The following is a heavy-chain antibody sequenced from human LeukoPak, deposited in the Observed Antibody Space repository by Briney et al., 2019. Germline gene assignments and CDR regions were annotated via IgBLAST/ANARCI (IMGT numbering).Heavy chain of an antibody. CDR3: ARGLWAGYYYMDV. CDR2: ISYDGSNK. Sequence: GGSLRLSCAASGFTFSSYGMHWVRQAPGKGLEWVAVISYDGSNKYYADSVKGRFTISRDNSKNTLYLQMNSLRAEDTAVYYCARGLWAGYYYMDVWGKGTTVTVSS. CDR1: GFTFSSYG. J-gene: IGHJ6*03. D-gene: IGHD4/OR15-4a*01. V-gene: IGHV3-30*19.